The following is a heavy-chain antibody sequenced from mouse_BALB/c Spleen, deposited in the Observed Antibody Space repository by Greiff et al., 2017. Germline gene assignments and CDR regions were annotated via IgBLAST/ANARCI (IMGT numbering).Heavy chain of an antibody. J-gene: IGHJ3*01. V-gene: IGHV5-6*01. CDR1: GFTFSSYG. CDR2: ISSGGSYT. CDR3: ARQMITTGFAY. Sequence: EVHLVESGGDLVKPGGSLKLSCAASGFTFSSYGMSWVRQTPDKRLEWVATISSGGSYTYYPDSVKGRFTISRDNAKNTLYLQMSSLKSEDTAMYYCARQMITTGFAYWGQGTLVTVSA. D-gene: IGHD2-4*01.